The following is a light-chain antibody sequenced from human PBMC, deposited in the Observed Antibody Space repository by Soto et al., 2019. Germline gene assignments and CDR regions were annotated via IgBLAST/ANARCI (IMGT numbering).Light chain of an antibody. CDR1: QSNSNP. CDR3: QQVYCFPLA. CDR2: GAS. Sequence: DTQMTQSPSSLPASVADRVTITCRASQSNSNPLNWYQQKAGKGPEVLIYGASSLQDGVRSRFTCSGSRTDFTLTISSLQPEDFETDYWQQVYCFPLACGQGTKLE. J-gene: IGKJ2*01. V-gene: IGKV1-39*01.